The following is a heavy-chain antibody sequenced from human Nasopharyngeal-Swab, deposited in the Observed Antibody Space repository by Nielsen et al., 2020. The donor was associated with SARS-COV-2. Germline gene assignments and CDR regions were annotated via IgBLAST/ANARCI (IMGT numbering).Heavy chain of an antibody. V-gene: IGHV3-11*01. CDR3: ARGRGYCGSTSCPPVAFDI. D-gene: IGHD2-2*01. CDR2: ISSSGSTI. Sequence: GGSLRLSCAASGFTFSDYYMNWIRQAPGKGLEWVSYISSSGSTIYYADSVKGRFTISRDNAKNSLYLQMNSLRAEDTAVYHCARGRGYCGSTSCPPVAFDIWGQGTKVTVSP. J-gene: IGHJ3*02. CDR1: GFTFSDYY.